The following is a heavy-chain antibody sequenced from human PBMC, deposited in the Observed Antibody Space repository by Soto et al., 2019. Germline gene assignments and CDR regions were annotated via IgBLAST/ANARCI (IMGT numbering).Heavy chain of an antibody. CDR1: GFTFGDYA. Sequence: GGSLRLSCTASGFTFGDYAMSWFRQAPGKGLEWVGFIRSKAYGGTTEYAASVKGRFTISRDDSKSIAYLQMNSLKTEDTAVYYCTRDPETPPYSSGWYGAFDIWGQGTMVTVSS. CDR3: TRDPETPPYSSGWYGAFDI. D-gene: IGHD6-19*01. J-gene: IGHJ3*02. V-gene: IGHV3-49*03. CDR2: IRSKAYGGTT.